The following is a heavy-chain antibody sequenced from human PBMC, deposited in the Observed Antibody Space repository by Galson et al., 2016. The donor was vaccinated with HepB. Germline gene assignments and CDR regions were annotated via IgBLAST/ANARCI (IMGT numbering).Heavy chain of an antibody. V-gene: IGHV3-23*01. CDR2: ISGSGIDA. CDR1: GFSFHNYG. D-gene: IGHD5-24*01. J-gene: IGHJ4*02. Sequence: SLRLSCAASGFSFHNYGMNWVRQAPGKGLEWVAGISGSGIDADYTDSVRGRFFISRDNSRTTLFLQMNSLTVEDTAVYYCAFSRGGMAISYLNYWGRGTLVTVS. CDR3: AFSRGGMAISYLNY.